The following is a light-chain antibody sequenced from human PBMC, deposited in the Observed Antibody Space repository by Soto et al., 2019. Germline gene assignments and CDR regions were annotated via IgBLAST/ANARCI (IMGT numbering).Light chain of an antibody. CDR2: DVT. J-gene: IGLJ1*01. Sequence: QSALTQPRSVSGSPGQSVAISCTGTTSDVGGYNYVSWYQQHPSKAPKLMIYDVTKRPSGVPDRFSGSKSGNTASLTISGLQAEDEGDYYCQSYDSTLSARYVFGTGTKLTVL. V-gene: IGLV2-11*01. CDR3: QSYDSTLSARYV. CDR1: TSDVGGYNY.